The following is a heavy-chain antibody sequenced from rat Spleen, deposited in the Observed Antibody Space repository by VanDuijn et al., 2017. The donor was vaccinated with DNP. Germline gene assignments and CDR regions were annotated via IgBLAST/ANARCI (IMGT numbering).Heavy chain of an antibody. CDR1: GFSLTSGS. Sequence: QVQLKESGPGLVQPSETLSLTCTVSGFSLTSGSVTWVRQPSGKRPEWMGRVWYDGKTAYNSALKSRLTISRDPSNNQVFLKMNSLQTDDAGTYYCIRDGGGNWFAHWGQGTLVTVSS. V-gene: IGHV2-63*01. CDR3: IRDGGGNWFAH. CDR2: VWYDGKT. J-gene: IGHJ3*01.